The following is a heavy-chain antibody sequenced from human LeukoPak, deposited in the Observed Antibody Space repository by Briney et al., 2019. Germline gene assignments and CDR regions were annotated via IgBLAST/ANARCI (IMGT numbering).Heavy chain of an antibody. D-gene: IGHD3-22*01. CDR2: ISWNSGSI. CDR1: GFTFDDYA. J-gene: IGHJ4*02. CDR3: AKDHYYDSSGPDFDY. Sequence: AGRSLRLSCAASGFTFDDYAMHWVRQAPGKGLEWVSGISWNSGSIGYADSVKGRFTISRDNAKNSLYLQMNSLRAEDTAVYYCAKDHYYDSSGPDFDYWGQGTLVTVSS. V-gene: IGHV3-9*01.